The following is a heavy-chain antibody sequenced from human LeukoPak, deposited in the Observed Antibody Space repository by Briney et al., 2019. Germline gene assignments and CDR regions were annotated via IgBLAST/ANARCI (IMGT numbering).Heavy chain of an antibody. CDR3: ARAPGIAAAGWSDY. CDR2: IYTSGST. V-gene: IGHV4-39*07. J-gene: IGHJ4*02. CDR1: GGSISSSSYY. D-gene: IGHD6-13*01. Sequence: SETLSLTCTVSGGSISSSSYYWGWIRQPPGKGLEWIGSIYTSGSTNYNPSLKSRVTMSVDTSKNQFSLKLSSVTAADTAVYYCARAPGIAAAGWSDYWGQGTLVTVSS.